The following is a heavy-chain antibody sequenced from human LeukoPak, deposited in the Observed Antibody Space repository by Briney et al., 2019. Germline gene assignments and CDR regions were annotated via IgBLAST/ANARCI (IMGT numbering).Heavy chain of an antibody. CDR1: GFTVSSNY. D-gene: IGHD6-19*01. CDR3: ARDLMAGTGYFDY. CDR2: IWYDGSNK. J-gene: IGHJ4*02. Sequence: GGSLRLSCAASGFTVSSNYMSWVRQAPGKGLEWVAVIWYDGSNKYYADSAKGRFTISRDNSKNTLYLQMNSLRAEDTAVYYCARDLMAGTGYFDYWGQGTLVTVSS. V-gene: IGHV3-33*08.